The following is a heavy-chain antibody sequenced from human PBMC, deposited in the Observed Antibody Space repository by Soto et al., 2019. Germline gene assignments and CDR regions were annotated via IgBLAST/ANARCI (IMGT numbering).Heavy chain of an antibody. CDR3: ARSEAYFYGMDV. J-gene: IGHJ6*02. Sequence: PGGSLRLSGAASGFTFSSYAMHWVRQAPGKGLEWVEVISYDGSNKYYADSVKGRFTISRDNSKNTLYLQMNSLRAEDTALYYCARSEAYFYGMDVWGQGTTVTVSS. CDR1: GFTFSSYA. CDR2: ISYDGSNK. V-gene: IGHV3-30-3*01.